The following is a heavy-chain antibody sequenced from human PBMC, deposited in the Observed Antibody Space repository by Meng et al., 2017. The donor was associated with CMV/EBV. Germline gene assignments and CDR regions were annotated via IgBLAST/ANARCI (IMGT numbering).Heavy chain of an antibody. V-gene: IGHV1-2*02. D-gene: IGHD1-1*01. Sequence: LGQPGAAFKSPGASVKVSCQTSGFRFSDNYMHWVRQAPGQGLEWMGWIYPNSGGTHYAQKFQDRVTMTRDTSISTVYMELSRLTSDDTAVYYCVRDHNWGPDYWGQGTLVTVSS. J-gene: IGHJ4*02. CDR1: GFRFSDNY. CDR3: VRDHNWGPDY. CDR2: IYPNSGGT.